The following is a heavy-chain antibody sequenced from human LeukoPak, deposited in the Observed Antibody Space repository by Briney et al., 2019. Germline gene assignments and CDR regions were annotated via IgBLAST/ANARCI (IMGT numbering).Heavy chain of an antibody. D-gene: IGHD6-13*01. Sequence: SETLSLTCTASGGSFSSYYWSWIRQPPGKGLEWIGYIYYSGSNNYNPSPKRRVIILVDTSTNKFSLMQSSVTAAETAVFYCATNYSSSLHDPCYYYMDVWGKGTTVTISS. V-gene: IGHV4-59*01. CDR1: GGSFSSYY. CDR3: ATNYSSSLHDPCYYYMDV. CDR2: IYYSGSN. J-gene: IGHJ6*03.